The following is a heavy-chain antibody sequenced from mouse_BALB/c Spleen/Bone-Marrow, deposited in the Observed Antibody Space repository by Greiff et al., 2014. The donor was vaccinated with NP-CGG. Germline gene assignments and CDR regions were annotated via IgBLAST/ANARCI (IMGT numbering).Heavy chain of an antibody. CDR1: GFTFSSYT. J-gene: IGHJ2*01. Sequence: EVHVVESGGGLVKPGGSLKLSCAASGFTFSSYTMSWVRQTPEKRLEWVATISSGGSYTCYPDSVKGRFTISRDNATNTLYLQMSSLKSEDTTMYYCTKDRGGITAVVASPFDYWGQGTTLTVSS. CDR3: TKDRGGITAVVASPFDY. D-gene: IGHD1-1*01. V-gene: IGHV5-6-4*01. CDR2: ISSGGSYT.